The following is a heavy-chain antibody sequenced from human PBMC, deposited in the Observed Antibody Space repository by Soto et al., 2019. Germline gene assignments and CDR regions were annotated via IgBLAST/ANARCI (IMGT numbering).Heavy chain of an antibody. D-gene: IGHD6-19*01. J-gene: IGHJ6*02. CDR1: GYTFTGYY. CDR2: INPNSGGT. Sequence: QVQLVQSGAEVKKPGASVKVSCKASGYTFTGYYMHWVRQAPGQGLERMGWINPNSGGTNYAQKFQGWVTMTRDTSISTAYLELSRLRSDDTAVYYCAREGGSIIAVAGEIYYYYGMDVWGQGTTVTVSS. CDR3: AREGGSIIAVAGEIYYYYGMDV. V-gene: IGHV1-2*04.